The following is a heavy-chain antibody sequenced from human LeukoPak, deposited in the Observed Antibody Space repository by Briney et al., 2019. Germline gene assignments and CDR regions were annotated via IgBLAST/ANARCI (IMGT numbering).Heavy chain of an antibody. CDR3: ARELYYYDSNGYLH. Sequence: ASVKVSCKASGYTFTSYGISWVRQAPGQGLEWMGWISAYNGNTNYAQKLQGRVTMTTDTSTSTAYMELRSLRSDDTAVYYCARELYYYDSNGYLHWGQGTLVTVSS. D-gene: IGHD3-22*01. V-gene: IGHV1-18*01. J-gene: IGHJ4*02. CDR1: GYTFTSYG. CDR2: ISAYNGNT.